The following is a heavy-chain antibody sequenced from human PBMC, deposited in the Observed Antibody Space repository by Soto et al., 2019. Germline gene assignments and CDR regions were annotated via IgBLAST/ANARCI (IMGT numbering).Heavy chain of an antibody. D-gene: IGHD5-12*01. V-gene: IGHV4-61*01. Sequence: XTLSLPCTVSAXSVSRDSNFWSWIRQPPGKGLEWIGYIYYSVPSRYNPSLESRVTISIDSSKNQVYLTLTSVTEEDTAVYYCARGQSHYDHWGRGTLVTVSS. CDR1: AXSVSRDSNF. J-gene: IGHJ5*02. CDR3: ARGQSHYDH. CDR2: IYYSVPS.